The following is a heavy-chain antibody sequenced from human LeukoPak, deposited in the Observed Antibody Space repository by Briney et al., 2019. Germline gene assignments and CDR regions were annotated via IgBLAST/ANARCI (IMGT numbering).Heavy chain of an antibody. CDR1: GGSISSGSYY. J-gene: IGHJ6*03. D-gene: IGHD4-23*01. V-gene: IGHV4-61*02. Sequence: TSQTLSLTCTVSGGSISSGSYYWSWIRQPAGKGLEWIGRIYTSGSTNYKPSLKSRVTISVDTSKNQFSLKLSSVTAADTAVYYCARDGLYDYGGIGDYYYYYMDVWGKGTTVTVSS. CDR2: IYTSGST. CDR3: ARDGLYDYGGIGDYYYYYMDV.